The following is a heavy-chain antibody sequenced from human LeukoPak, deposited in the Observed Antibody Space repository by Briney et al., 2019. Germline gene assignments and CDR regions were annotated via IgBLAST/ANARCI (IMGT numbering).Heavy chain of an antibody. J-gene: IGHJ6*03. V-gene: IGHV1-18*01. D-gene: IGHD2-2*01. CDR1: GYTFTSYG. CDR2: ISAYNGNT. Sequence: ASVKVSCKASGYTFTSYGISWVRQAPGQGLEWMGRISAYNGNTNYAQKLQGRVTMTTDTSTSTAYMELRSLRSDDTAVYYCARVLCSRTSCGVMDVWGKGTTVTVSS. CDR3: ARVLCSRTSCGVMDV.